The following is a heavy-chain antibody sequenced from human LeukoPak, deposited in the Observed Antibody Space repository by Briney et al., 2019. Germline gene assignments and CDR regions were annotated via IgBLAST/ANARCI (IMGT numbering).Heavy chain of an antibody. CDR2: INHSGST. V-gene: IGHV4-34*01. CDR1: GGSFGGYY. Sequence: PSETLSLTCAVYGGSFGGYYWSWIRQPPGKGLEWIGEINHSGSTNYNPSLKSRVTISVDTSKNQFSLKLSSVTAADTAVYYCARGRRYCSSTSCYAFFDYWGQGTLVTVSS. D-gene: IGHD2-2*01. J-gene: IGHJ4*02. CDR3: ARGRRYCSSTSCYAFFDY.